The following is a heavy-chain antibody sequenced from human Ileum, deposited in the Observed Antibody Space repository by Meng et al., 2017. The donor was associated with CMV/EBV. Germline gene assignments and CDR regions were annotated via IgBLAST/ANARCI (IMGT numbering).Heavy chain of an antibody. CDR1: GGSINNYY. Sequence: QGQLQESGPGLVKPSETLSLTCTGSGGSINNYYWSWIRQSAEKGLEWIGSIYAKGNTNYNPSLQSRVTMSVDTSKNQFSLKLSSVTAADTAVYYCARDRSSSWYKDWFAPWGQGTLVTVSS. CDR3: ARDRSSSWYKDWFAP. CDR2: IYAKGNT. J-gene: IGHJ5*02. V-gene: IGHV4-4*07. D-gene: IGHD6-13*01.